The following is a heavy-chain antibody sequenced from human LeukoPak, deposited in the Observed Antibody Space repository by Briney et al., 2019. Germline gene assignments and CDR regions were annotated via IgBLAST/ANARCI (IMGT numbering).Heavy chain of an antibody. Sequence: GGSLRLSCAASGFTFSDYYMSWVRQAPGKGLEWVSGISGSGYSTYYTDSVKGRFTISRDNSKNTLYLQMNSLRAEDTAVYYCAKSKTPDAYYYYMDVWGKGTTVTVSS. CDR1: GFTFSDYY. CDR2: ISGSGYST. V-gene: IGHV3-23*01. CDR3: AKSKTPDAYYYYMDV. J-gene: IGHJ6*03.